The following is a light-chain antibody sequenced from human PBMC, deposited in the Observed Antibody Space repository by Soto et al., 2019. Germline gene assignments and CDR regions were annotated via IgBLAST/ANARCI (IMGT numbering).Light chain of an antibody. CDR2: TAS. J-gene: IGKJ1*01. V-gene: IGKV1-5*03. CDR1: QSISTW. CDR3: QQYNGFSSWT. Sequence: DIQMTQSPSTLSASVGDRVTITCRASQSISTWLAWYQQKPGKAPKVLIYTASNLQSGVPSRFIGVASGTEFTLTISSLQPDDFATYYCQQYNGFSSWTFGQGTKVEV.